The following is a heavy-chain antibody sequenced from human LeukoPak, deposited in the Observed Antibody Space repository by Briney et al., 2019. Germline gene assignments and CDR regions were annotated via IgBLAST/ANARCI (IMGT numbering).Heavy chain of an antibody. V-gene: IGHV3-15*01. Sequence: PGRALRLSCAASGFTFSNAWMSWVRQAPGKGLEWVGRIKSKTDGGTTDYAAPVKGRFTISRDDSKNTLYLQMNSLKTEDTAVYYCTTELRTVRYYMDVWGKGTTVTVSS. D-gene: IGHD4-17*01. CDR3: TTELRTVRYYMDV. CDR1: GFTFSNAW. CDR2: IKSKTDGGTT. J-gene: IGHJ6*03.